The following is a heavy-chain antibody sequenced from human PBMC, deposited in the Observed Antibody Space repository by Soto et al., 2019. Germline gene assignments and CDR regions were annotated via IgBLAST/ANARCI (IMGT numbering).Heavy chain of an antibody. CDR3: ARDAYYYDSSGYSRNDY. CDR2: IYYSGST. D-gene: IGHD3-22*01. Sequence: QVQLQESGPGLVKPSQTLSLTCTVSGGSISSGDYYWSWIRQPPGKGLEWIGYIYYSGSTYYNPSLKSRVTTSVDTSKNQFSLKLSSVTAADTAVYYCARDAYYYDSSGYSRNDYWGQGTLVTVSS. CDR1: GGSISSGDYY. J-gene: IGHJ4*02. V-gene: IGHV4-30-4*01.